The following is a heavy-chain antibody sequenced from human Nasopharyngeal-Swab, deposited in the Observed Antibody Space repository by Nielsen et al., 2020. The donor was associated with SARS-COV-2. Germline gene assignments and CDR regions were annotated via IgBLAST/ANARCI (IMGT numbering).Heavy chain of an antibody. CDR3: VKKGQQWLADDAFDT. V-gene: IGHV3-23*02. J-gene: IGHJ3*02. CDR2: ISGSGAST. CDR1: GFTFGTFA. Sequence: GVLKISCGTSGFTFGTFAMGWVRQASGKGLEWVSVISGSGASTYYGDSVKGRFVISRDNSKNNLYLQMNNLKVEDAAIYYCVKKGQQWLADDAFDTWGQGTLVTISS. D-gene: IGHD6-19*01.